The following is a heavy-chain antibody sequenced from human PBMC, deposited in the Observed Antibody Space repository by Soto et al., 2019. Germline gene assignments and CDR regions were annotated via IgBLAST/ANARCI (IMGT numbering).Heavy chain of an antibody. Sequence: GGSLRLSCAASGFTFSSYGMHWVRQAPGKGLEWVAVISYDGSNKYYADSVKGRFTISRDNSKNTLYLQMNSLRAEDTAVYYCAKTVSVTAKVTGATTYYGMDVWGQGTMVTVSS. J-gene: IGHJ6*02. D-gene: IGHD1-26*01. CDR1: GFTFSSYG. V-gene: IGHV3-30*18. CDR2: ISYDGSNK. CDR3: AKTVSVTAKVTGATTYYGMDV.